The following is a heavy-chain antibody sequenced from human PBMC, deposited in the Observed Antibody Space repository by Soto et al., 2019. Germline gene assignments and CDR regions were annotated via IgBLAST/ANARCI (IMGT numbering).Heavy chain of an antibody. Sequence: PGGSLRLSCAASGFTFSNAWMSWVRQAPGKGLEWVGRIKSKTDGGTTDYAAPVKGRFTISRDDSKNTLYLQMNSLKTEDTAVYYCTTYRGDIVVVPAATTFDYWGQGTLVTVSS. D-gene: IGHD2-2*01. V-gene: IGHV3-15*01. CDR2: IKSKTDGGTT. CDR3: TTYRGDIVVVPAATTFDY. CDR1: GFTFSNAW. J-gene: IGHJ4*02.